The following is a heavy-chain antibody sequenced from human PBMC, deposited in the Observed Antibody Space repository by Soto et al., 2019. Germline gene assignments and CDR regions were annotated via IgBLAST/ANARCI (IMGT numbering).Heavy chain of an antibody. J-gene: IGHJ4*02. V-gene: IGHV4-39*01. CDR1: GGSISSSSYY. CDR3: ARLREYSSGWPYYFDY. D-gene: IGHD6-19*01. CDR2: IYYSGST. Sequence: QLQLQESGPGLVKPSETLSLTCTVSGGSISSSSYYWGWIRQPPGKGLEWIGSIYYSGSTYYNPSLKSRVTISVDTSKNQFSLKLSSVTAADTAVYYCARLREYSSGWPYYFDYWGQGTLVTVSS.